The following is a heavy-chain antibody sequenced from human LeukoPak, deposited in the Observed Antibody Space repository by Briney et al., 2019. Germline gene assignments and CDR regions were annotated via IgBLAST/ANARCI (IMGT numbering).Heavy chain of an antibody. CDR1: GYTFTSYG. CDR2: ISAYNGNT. J-gene: IGHJ4*02. Sequence: ASVKVSCKASGYTFTSYGISSVRQAPGQGLEWMGWISAYNGNTNYAQKLQGRVTMTTDTSTSTAYMELRSLRSDDTAVYYCARVPTHYDYVWGSYRYTGDYWGQGTLVTVSS. D-gene: IGHD3-16*02. CDR3: ARVPTHYDYVWGSYRYTGDY. V-gene: IGHV1-18*01.